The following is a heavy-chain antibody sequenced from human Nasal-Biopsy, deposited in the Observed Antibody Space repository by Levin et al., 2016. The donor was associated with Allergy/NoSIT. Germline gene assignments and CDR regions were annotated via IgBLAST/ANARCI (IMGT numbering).Heavy chain of an antibody. CDR1: GFTFSSGYTFSSYA. V-gene: IGHV3-30-3*01. D-gene: IGHD2-8*02. J-gene: IGHJ5*01. CDR3: VKGGLGHCTGAICYWFDS. CDR2: ISYDGSQI. Sequence: GGSLRLSCATSGFTFSSGYTFSSYAMHWVRQAPGKGLEWVALISYDGSQIHHADSVKGRFTISRDNSKNTLFLQLNSLRAEDTAVYYCVKGGLGHCTGAICYWFDSWGQGTLVTVSS.